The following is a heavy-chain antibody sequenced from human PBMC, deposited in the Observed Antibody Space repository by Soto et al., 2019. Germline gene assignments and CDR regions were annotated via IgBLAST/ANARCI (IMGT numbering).Heavy chain of an antibody. Sequence: GLEWMGWISAYNGNTNYAQKLQGRVTMTTDTSTSTAYMELRSLRSDDTAVYYCVRDAPPREWLRGVLEYWRKGTLVPVS. CDR3: VRDAPPREWLRGVLEY. J-gene: IGHJ4*02. CDR2: ISAYNGNT. V-gene: IGHV1-18*01. D-gene: IGHD5-12*01.